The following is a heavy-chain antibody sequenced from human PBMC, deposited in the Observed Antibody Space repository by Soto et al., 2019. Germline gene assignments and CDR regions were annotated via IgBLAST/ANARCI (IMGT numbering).Heavy chain of an antibody. D-gene: IGHD1-1*01. Sequence: QVQLVESGGALVMPGGSPRLSCAASGFTFSDYYISWVRQAPGRGLEWLSYISQSGAYTNYADSVRGRFTISRDNAKNSLYLQMNSLRAEDTAVYYCTSAERGKTGVRVWGQGTLVTVSS. CDR2: ISQSGAYT. V-gene: IGHV3-11*06. J-gene: IGHJ4*02. CDR3: TSAERGKTGVRV. CDR1: GFTFSDYY.